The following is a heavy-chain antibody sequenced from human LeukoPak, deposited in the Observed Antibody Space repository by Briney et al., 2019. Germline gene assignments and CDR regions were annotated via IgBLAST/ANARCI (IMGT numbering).Heavy chain of an antibody. Sequence: GGSLRLSCTASGFTFSTYWMNWARQAPGKGLEWVASINHNGNVNYYVDSVKGRFTISRDNAKNSLYLQMSNLRAEDTAVYFCARGGGLDVWGQGATVTVSS. CDR1: GFTFSTYW. J-gene: IGHJ6*02. CDR2: INHNGNVN. D-gene: IGHD3-16*01. CDR3: ARGGGLDV. V-gene: IGHV3-7*03.